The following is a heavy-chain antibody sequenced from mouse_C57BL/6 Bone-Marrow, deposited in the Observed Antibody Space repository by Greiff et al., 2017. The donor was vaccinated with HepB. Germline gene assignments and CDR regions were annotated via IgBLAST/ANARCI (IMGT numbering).Heavy chain of an antibody. J-gene: IGHJ2*01. CDR2: IDPSDSYT. V-gene: IGHV1-59*01. Sequence: QVQLQQPGAELVRPGPSVKLSCKASGYTFTSYWMHWVKQRPGQGLEWIGVIDPSDSYTNYNQKFKGKATLTVDTSSSTAYMQLSSLTSEDSAVYYCARDILRSWGQGTTLTVSS. CDR1: GYTFTSYW. D-gene: IGHD1-1*01. CDR3: ARDILRS.